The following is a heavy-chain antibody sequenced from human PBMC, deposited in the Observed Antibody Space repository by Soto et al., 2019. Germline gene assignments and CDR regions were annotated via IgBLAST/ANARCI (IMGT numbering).Heavy chain of an antibody. J-gene: IGHJ6*02. D-gene: IGHD1-20*01. CDR1: GFTFSSYS. CDR2: ISSSSSYI. V-gene: IGHV3-21*01. CDR3: ARDHAHNWLYYYGMDV. Sequence: PGGSLRLSCAASGFTFSSYSMNWVRQAPGKGLEWVSPISSSSSYIYYADSVKGRFTISRDNAKNSLYLQMNSLRAEDTAVYYCARDHAHNWLYYYGMDVWGQGTTVTVSS.